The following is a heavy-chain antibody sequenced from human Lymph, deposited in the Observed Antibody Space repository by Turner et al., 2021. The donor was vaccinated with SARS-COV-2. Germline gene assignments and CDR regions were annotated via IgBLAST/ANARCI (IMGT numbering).Heavy chain of an antibody. CDR2: ISHMLGTA. CDR1: GGTFSSYA. J-gene: IGHJ3*02. CDR3: VRDTAVAGTLGAFDI. Sequence: QLQLLYSGASVSNPLSSVQVSYNASGGTFSSYAISCVRQAPGQGLEWMGGISHMLGTANYAQKFQGRVTITADESTNTAYMELSRLRSEDTAVYYSVRDTAVAGTLGAFDIWGQGTMVTVSS. V-gene: IGHV1-69*01. D-gene: IGHD6-19*01.